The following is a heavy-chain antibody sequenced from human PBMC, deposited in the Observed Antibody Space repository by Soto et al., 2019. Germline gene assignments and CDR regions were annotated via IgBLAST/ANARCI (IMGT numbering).Heavy chain of an antibody. J-gene: IGHJ4*02. V-gene: IGHV3-74*01. CDR1: EFTFSSYG. CDR3: ARIVDTAMVSTSTPFDY. D-gene: IGHD5-18*01. Sequence: GGSLILSCAASEFTFSSYGRHWVRQAPGKGLVWVSRINSDGSSTSYADSVKGRFTISRDNAKNTLYLQMNSLRAEDTAVYYCARIVDTAMVSTSTPFDYWGQGTLVTVSS. CDR2: INSDGSST.